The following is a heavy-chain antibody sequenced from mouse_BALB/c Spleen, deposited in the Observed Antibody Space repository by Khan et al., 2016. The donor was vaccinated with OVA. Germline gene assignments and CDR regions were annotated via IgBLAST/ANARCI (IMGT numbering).Heavy chain of an antibody. CDR1: GFSFTSYT. Sequence: EVELVESGGGLVRPGGSLKLSCAASGFSFTSYTMSWVRQTPEKRLEWVATINSGSTYTYYPDSVKGRFTISRDNAKTPLYLQMSSLKSEDTAMLYCTRDGNHAHWDFDVWGAGTTVTVSS. CDR3: TRDGNHAHWDFDV. D-gene: IGHD2-1*01. J-gene: IGHJ1*01. CDR2: INSGSTYT. V-gene: IGHV5-6-4*01.